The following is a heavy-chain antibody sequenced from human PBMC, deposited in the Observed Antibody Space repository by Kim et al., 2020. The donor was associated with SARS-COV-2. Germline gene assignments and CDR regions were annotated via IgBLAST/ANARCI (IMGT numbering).Heavy chain of an antibody. V-gene: IGHV3-43*02. Sequence: GGSLRLSCAASGFTFEDYAMHWVRQVPGKSLEWVSLISGDGDSTSYADSVKGRFTISRDNSKNSLYLQMNSLRNEDYALYYCAKMSRGSGWPHSFDSWGQRTLVTVSS. CDR3: AKMSRGSGWPHSFDS. D-gene: IGHD6-19*01. J-gene: IGHJ4*02. CDR1: GFTFEDYA. CDR2: ISGDGDST.